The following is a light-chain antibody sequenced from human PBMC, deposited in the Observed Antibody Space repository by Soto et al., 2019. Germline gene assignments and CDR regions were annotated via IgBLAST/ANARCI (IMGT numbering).Light chain of an antibody. J-gene: IGLJ2*01. V-gene: IGLV2-14*01. Sequence: QSVLTQPASVSGSPGQSITISCTGTSSDVGGYNYVSWYQQHPGKAPKLMIYDVSNRPSGVSNRFSGSKSSNTASLTISGLQAEDEADYYCSSYTSSSTRVFGGGTKVTVL. CDR3: SSYTSSSTRV. CDR1: SSDVGGYNY. CDR2: DVS.